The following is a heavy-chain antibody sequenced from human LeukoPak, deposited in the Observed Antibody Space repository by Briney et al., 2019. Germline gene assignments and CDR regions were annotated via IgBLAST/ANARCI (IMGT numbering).Heavy chain of an antibody. CDR3: ARKPIFASGRHWYYFDN. CDR2: IYYSGST. Sequence: PSETLSLTCTVSGGSFRSHYWSWIRQPPGKGLEWIAYIYYSGSTSYNSSLKSRVTISVDTSKNQFSLKLNSVTAADTAIYYCARKPIFASGRHWYYFDNWGQGTLVTVSS. V-gene: IGHV4-59*08. CDR1: GGSFRSHY. D-gene: IGHD3-10*01. J-gene: IGHJ4*02.